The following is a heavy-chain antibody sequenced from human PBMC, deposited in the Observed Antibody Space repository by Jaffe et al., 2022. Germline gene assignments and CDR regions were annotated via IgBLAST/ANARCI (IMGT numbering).Heavy chain of an antibody. J-gene: IGHJ3*02. CDR1: GFTFSSYW. CDR2: IKQDGSEK. D-gene: IGHD3-10*01. CDR3: ARDMDTMVRGANDAFDI. V-gene: IGHV3-7*05. Sequence: EVQLVESGGGLVQPGGSLRLSCAASGFTFSSYWMSWVRQAPGKGLEWVANIKQDGSEKYYVDSVKGRFTISRDNAKNSLYLQMNSLRAEDTAVYYCARDMDTMVRGANDAFDIWGQGTMVTVSS.